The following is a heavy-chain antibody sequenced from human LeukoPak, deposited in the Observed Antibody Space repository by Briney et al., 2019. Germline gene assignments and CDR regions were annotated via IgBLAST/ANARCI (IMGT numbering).Heavy chain of an antibody. CDR2: ISWSSGSI. CDR1: GFTFDDYD. Sequence: GGSLTLSCAASGFTFDDYDMHWVRQAPGKGLEWVSGISWSSGSIGYADSVKGRFTVSRDNAKNSLYLQMNSLRAEDTAVYYCARDSGNYLDAFDIWGQGTMVTVSS. D-gene: IGHD1-7*01. V-gene: IGHV3-9*01. J-gene: IGHJ3*02. CDR3: ARDSGNYLDAFDI.